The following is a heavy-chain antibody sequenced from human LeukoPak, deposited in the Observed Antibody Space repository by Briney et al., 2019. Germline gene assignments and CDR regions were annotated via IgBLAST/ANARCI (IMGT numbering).Heavy chain of an antibody. Sequence: PGGSLRLSCGASGFAFSDSRMHWVRQAPGKGLEWVSRITRDGSSTAYADSVKGRFTVSRDNARTTLYLQMNSLRVEDTAVYFCAKSRRDFWGQGTLVTVSS. V-gene: IGHV3-74*01. CDR1: GFAFSDSR. J-gene: IGHJ4*02. CDR3: AKSRRDF. CDR2: ITRDGSST.